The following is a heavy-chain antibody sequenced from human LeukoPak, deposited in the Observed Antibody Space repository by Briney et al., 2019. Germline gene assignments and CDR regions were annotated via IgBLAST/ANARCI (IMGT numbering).Heavy chain of an antibody. CDR2: ISSTSAYI. CDR1: GFTFSSYW. D-gene: IGHD2-8*02. CDR3: ARVAVSGPTGWFDS. J-gene: IGHJ5*01. V-gene: IGHV3-21*01. Sequence: GGSLRLSCAASGFTFSSYWMTWVRQAPGKGLEWVSSISSTSAYIHYADSVKGRFTISRDNVDNVVYLEMNSLGAEDTATYYCARVAVSGPTGWFDSWGQGTLVIVSS.